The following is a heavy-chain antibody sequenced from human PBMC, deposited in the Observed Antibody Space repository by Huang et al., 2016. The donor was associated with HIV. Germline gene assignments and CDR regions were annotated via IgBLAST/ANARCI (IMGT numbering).Heavy chain of an antibody. Sequence: QVNLVQSGAEVRKPGSSVKVSCKASGGTFKKDAISWVRQAPGQGLEWMGAGSRLDGAAEYAEKFQERVTLTADGSTNTAYLELDRLTSEDTAVYYCAKVAAGQPFHFYYYMDAWGDGTTVIVSS. CDR3: AKVAAGQPFHFYYYMDA. CDR1: GGTFKKDA. V-gene: IGHV1-69*13. CDR2: GSRLDGAA. D-gene: IGHD3-3*02. J-gene: IGHJ6*03.